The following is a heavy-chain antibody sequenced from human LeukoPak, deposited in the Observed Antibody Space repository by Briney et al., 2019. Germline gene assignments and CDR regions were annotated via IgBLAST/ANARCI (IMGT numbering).Heavy chain of an antibody. CDR3: ARERSLGGSYWDY. Sequence: TSETLSLTCTVSGGSISSYYWSWIRQPPGKGLEWIGYIYYSGSTNYNPSLKSRVTISVDTSKNQFSLKLSSVTAADTAVYYCARERSLGGSYWDYWGQGTLVTVSS. J-gene: IGHJ4*02. CDR1: GGSISSYY. CDR2: IYYSGST. V-gene: IGHV4-59*01. D-gene: IGHD1-26*01.